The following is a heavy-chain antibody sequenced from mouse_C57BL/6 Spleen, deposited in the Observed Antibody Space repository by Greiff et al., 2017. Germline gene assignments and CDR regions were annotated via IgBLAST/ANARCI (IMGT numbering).Heavy chain of an antibody. CDR2: IYPSDSET. J-gene: IGHJ4*01. CDR1: GYTFTSYW. D-gene: IGHD4-1*01. CDR3: ARSTPSYLLTGARAMDY. V-gene: IGHV1-61*01. Sequence: QVQLQQPGAELVRPGSSVKLSCKASGYTFTSYWMDWVKQRPGQGLEWIGNIYPSDSETHYNQKFKDKATLTVDKSSSTAYMQRSSLTSADSAVYYCARSTPSYLLTGARAMDYGGQGTSVTVSS.